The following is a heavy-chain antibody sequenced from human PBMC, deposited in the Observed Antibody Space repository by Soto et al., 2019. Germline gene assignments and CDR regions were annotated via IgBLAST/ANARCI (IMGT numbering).Heavy chain of an antibody. CDR3: ARGANGYYYFDY. CDR2: ITRDGSST. D-gene: IGHD5-18*01. J-gene: IGHJ4*02. V-gene: IGHV3-74*01. Sequence: EVQLVESGGGLVQPGGSLRLSCAASGFSLSDYWMHWVRQAPGAGLVWLSRITRDGSSTNYADSVKGRCTISRDNAKNTLYLQVNSLRGEDTAVYYCARGANGYYYFDYWGQGTLVTVSS. CDR1: GFSLSDYW.